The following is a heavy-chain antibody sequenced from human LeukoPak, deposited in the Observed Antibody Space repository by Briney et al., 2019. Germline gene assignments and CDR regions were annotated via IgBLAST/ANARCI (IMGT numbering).Heavy chain of an antibody. J-gene: IGHJ5*02. CDR3: ARGGGWFDP. CDR1: GGSISSYY. CDR2: IYYSGST. V-gene: IGHV4-59*01. Sequence: PSQTLSLTCTVSGGSISSYYWSWIRQPPGKGLEWIGYIYYSGSTNYNPSLKSRVTISVDTSKNQFSLKLSSVTAADTAVYYCARGGGWFDPWGQGTLVTVSS.